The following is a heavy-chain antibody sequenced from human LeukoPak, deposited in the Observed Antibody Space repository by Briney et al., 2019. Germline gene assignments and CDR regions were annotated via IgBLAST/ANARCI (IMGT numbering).Heavy chain of an antibody. CDR3: ARDRGTYYDILTGYYQSQYYFDY. D-gene: IGHD3-9*01. Sequence: GGSLRLSCAASGFTFTNYGMNWVRQAPGKGLEWVSSISSSSSYADSVKGRFTISRDNAKNSLYLQMNSLRAEDTALYYCARDRGTYYDILTGYYQSQYYFDYWGQGTLVTVSS. CDR2: ISSSSS. V-gene: IGHV3-21*01. CDR1: GFTFTNYG. J-gene: IGHJ4*02.